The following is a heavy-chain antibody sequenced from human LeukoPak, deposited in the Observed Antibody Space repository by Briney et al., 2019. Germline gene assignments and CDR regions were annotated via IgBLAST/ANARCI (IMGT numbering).Heavy chain of an antibody. D-gene: IGHD6-13*01. CDR2: INPNSDVT. CDR3: ARDLGGSSSRTYYYYYMDV. J-gene: IGHJ6*03. CDR1: GYTFTGYY. V-gene: IGHV1-2*02. Sequence: ASVKVSCKASGYTFTGYYMHWVRQAPGQGLEWMGWINPNSDVTNYAQKFQGRVTMTRDMSTSTVYMELSSLRSEDTAVYYCARDLGGSSSRTYYYYYMDVWGKGTTVTVSS.